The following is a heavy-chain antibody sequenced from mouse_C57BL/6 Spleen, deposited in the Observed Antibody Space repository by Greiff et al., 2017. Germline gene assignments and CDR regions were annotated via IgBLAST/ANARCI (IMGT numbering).Heavy chain of an antibody. Sequence: QVQLQQPGAELVRPGSSVKLSCKASGYTFTSYWMHWVKQRPIQGLEWIGNIDPSDSETHYNQKFKDKATLTVDKSSSTAYMQLSSLTSEDSAVYYCARSEGYYFFDYWGQGTTLTVSS. CDR3: ARSEGYYFFDY. J-gene: IGHJ2*01. D-gene: IGHD2-3*01. CDR1: GYTFTSYW. CDR2: IDPSDSET. V-gene: IGHV1-52*01.